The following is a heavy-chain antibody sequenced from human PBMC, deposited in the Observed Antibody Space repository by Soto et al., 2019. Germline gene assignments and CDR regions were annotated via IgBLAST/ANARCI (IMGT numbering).Heavy chain of an antibody. J-gene: IGHJ6*02. CDR1: GYTFTSYC. Sequence: ASVKVSCKASGYTFTSYCISWVRQAPGQGLEWMGWISAYNGNTNYAQKLQGRVTMTTDTSTSTAYMELRSLRSDDTAVYYCARGGIVVVISRAPHYYYYGMGVWGQGTTVNVSS. CDR3: ARGGIVVVISRAPHYYYYGMGV. CDR2: ISAYNGNT. D-gene: IGHD3-22*01. V-gene: IGHV1-18*04.